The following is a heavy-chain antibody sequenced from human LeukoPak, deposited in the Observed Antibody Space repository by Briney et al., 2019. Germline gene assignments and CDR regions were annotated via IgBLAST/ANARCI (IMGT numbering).Heavy chain of an antibody. CDR2: ISGSWGST. D-gene: IGHD3-10*01. CDR1: VNTLSYYR. V-gene: IGHV3-23*01. Sequence: PGGSLRLSCGVSVNTLSYYRMSGTLQSPGKAPECVADISGSWGSTRYGNSVKGRFIISRDNAKNTLYMKMNSLRAEDMGVYFCAERGGVIRVILVGFHKQAYYFDSWGQGALVTVSS. CDR3: AERGGVIRVILVGFHKQAYYFDS. J-gene: IGHJ4*02.